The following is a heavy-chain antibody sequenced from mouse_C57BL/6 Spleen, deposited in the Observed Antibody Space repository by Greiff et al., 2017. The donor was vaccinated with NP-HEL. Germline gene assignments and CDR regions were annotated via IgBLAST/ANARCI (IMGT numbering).Heavy chain of an antibody. D-gene: IGHD1-1*01. CDR2: IYPRDGST. CDR3: ARGGYYYGSSYGYFDV. J-gene: IGHJ1*03. V-gene: IGHV1-78*01. Sequence: VQLQQSDAELVKPGASVKISCKVSGYTFTDHTIHWMKQRPEQGLEWIGYIYPRDGSTKYNEKFKGKATLTADKSSSTAYMQLNSLTSEDSAVYCWARGGYYYGSSYGYFDVWGTGTTVTVSS. CDR1: GYTFTDHT.